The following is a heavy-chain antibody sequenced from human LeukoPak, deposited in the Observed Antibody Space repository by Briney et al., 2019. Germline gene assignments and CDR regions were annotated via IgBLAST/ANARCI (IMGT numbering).Heavy chain of an antibody. CDR1: GGSISSSSYY. CDR3: ARLPRSTQPPDYFHH. D-gene: IGHD2-2*01. V-gene: IGHV4-61*05. J-gene: IGHJ1*01. CDR2: MCSSGRA. Sequence: SETLSLTCTVSGGSISSSSYYWGWIRQPPGKGLECIASMCSSGRANYNPSLKSRVTVLVDTSKNQFSLKLSSVTAADTAVYYCARLPRSTQPPDYFHHWGQGTLVTVSS.